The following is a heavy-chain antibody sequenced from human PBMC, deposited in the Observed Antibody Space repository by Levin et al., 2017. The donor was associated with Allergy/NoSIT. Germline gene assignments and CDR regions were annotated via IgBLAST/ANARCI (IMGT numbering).Heavy chain of an antibody. J-gene: IGHJ4*02. V-gene: IGHV3-48*02. CDR3: ARGWSYGYDY. CDR2: ISSSNSNR. CDR1: GFTFSSYS. D-gene: IGHD3-16*01. Sequence: GGSLRLSCAASGFTFSSYSMNWIRQAPGKGLEWVSYISSSNSNRYYADSVKGRFTISRDNAKNSLNLQMNSLRDEDTAVYYCARGWSYGYDYWGQGTLVTVSS.